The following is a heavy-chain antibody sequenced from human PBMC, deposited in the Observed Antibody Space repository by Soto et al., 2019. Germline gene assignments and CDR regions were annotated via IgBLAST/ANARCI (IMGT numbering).Heavy chain of an antibody. D-gene: IGHD4-17*01. J-gene: IGHJ6*02. V-gene: IGHV4-31*03. CDR3: ARDRRGYGADYIYYYGMDV. Sequence: TLSLTCTVSGGSISSGGYYWSWIRQHPGKGLEWIGYIYYSGSTYYNPSLKSRVTISVDTSKNQFSLKLSSVTAADTAVYYCARDRRGYGADYIYYYGMDVWGQGTTVTVSS. CDR2: IYYSGST. CDR1: GGSISSGGYY.